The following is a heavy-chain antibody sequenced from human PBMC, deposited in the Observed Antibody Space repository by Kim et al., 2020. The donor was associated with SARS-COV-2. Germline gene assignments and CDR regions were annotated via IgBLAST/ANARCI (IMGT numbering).Heavy chain of an antibody. CDR3: ARGTGDY. V-gene: IGHV1-3*01. Sequence: ASVKVSCKASGYTFTSYTMHWVHQAPGQRLEWMGWINAGSGNTKYSQKFQGRVTVTWDTSASTAYMELSSLRSEDTAVYFCARGTGDYWGQGTLVTVSS. J-gene: IGHJ4*02. CDR1: GYTFTSYT. CDR2: INAGSGNT.